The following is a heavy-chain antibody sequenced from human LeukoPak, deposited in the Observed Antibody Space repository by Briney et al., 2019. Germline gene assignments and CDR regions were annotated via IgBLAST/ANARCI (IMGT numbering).Heavy chain of an antibody. V-gene: IGHV3-30*04. CDR2: ISYDGSNK. CDR1: GFTFSSYA. D-gene: IGHD2-15*01. J-gene: IGHJ4*02. Sequence: PGRSLRLSCAASGFTFSSYAMHWVRQAPGKGLEWVAVISYDGSNKYYADSVKGRFTISRDNSKNTLYLQMNSLRAEDTAVYYCANSYCSGGSCLPRDWGQGTLVTVSS. CDR3: ANSYCSGGSCLPRD.